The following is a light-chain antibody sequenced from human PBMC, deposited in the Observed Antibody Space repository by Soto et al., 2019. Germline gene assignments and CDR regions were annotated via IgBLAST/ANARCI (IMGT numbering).Light chain of an antibody. CDR1: QSVSSN. Sequence: EIVMTQSPATLSVSPGERATLSCSPSQSVSSNLAWYQQKPGQAPSLLIYGASTRATGIPARFSGSGSGTEFTLSICCLQSEDFAVYYCQQYNNWPRTFGQGTKVDIK. J-gene: IGKJ1*01. V-gene: IGKV3-15*01. CDR3: QQYNNWPRT. CDR2: GAS.